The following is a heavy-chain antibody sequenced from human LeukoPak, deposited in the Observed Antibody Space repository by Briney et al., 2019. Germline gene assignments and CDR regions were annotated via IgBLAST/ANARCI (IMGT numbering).Heavy chain of an antibody. CDR2: IGGRSDT. Sequence: PGGSLRLSCAASGVTFSTYAMSWVRQAPGKGLEWVSAIGGRSDTYYADSVKGRFNISSDNSKNTVYLQMNSLRADDTAVYYCARGGYCDTNSCQYGYYMDVWGKGTTVTVSS. CDR1: GVTFSTYA. CDR3: ARGGYCDTNSCQYGYYMDV. J-gene: IGHJ6*03. V-gene: IGHV3-23*01. D-gene: IGHD2-2*01.